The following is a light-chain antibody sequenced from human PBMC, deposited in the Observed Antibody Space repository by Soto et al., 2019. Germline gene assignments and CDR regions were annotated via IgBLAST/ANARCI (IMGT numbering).Light chain of an antibody. V-gene: IGKV3-20*01. CDR2: GAS. J-gene: IGKJ1*01. CDR1: QSFSSNY. Sequence: EIVLTQSPGTLSLSPGERATLSCRASQSFSSNYLAWYQQKPGQGPRLLIFGASSRATGIPDRFSGSGSGTDFTLTISRLEPEDFAAYYCQQYNNWWTFGQGTKVDIK. CDR3: QQYNNWWT.